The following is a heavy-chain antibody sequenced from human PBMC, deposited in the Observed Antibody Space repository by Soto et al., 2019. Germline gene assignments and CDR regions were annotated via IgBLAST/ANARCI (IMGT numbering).Heavy chain of an antibody. J-gene: IGHJ4*02. V-gene: IGHV4-34*01. D-gene: IGHD2-21*02. CDR2: INHSGST. Sequence: QVQLQQWGAGLLKPSETLSLTCAVYGGSFSGYYWSWIRQPPGKGLEWIGEINHSGSTNYNPSLKSRVTISVDTSKNQFSLKLCSVTAADTAVYYCARGVAVTRFFDYWGQGTLVTVSS. CDR1: GGSFSGYY. CDR3: ARGVAVTRFFDY.